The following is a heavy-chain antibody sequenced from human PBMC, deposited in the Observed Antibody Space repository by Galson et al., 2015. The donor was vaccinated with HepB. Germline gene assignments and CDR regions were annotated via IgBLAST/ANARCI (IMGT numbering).Heavy chain of an antibody. CDR1: GGSISSGGYY. V-gene: IGHV4-31*03. D-gene: IGHD2-15*01. J-gene: IGHJ2*01. CDR2: IYYSGST. CDR3: AREQRWSGQRGYCSGGSCYAWYFDL. Sequence: TLSLTCTVSGGSISSGGYYWSWIRQHPGKGLEWIGYIYYSGSTYYNPSLKSRVTISVDTSKNQFSLKLSSVTAADTAVYYCAREQRWSGQRGYCSGGSCYAWYFDLWGRGTLVTVSS.